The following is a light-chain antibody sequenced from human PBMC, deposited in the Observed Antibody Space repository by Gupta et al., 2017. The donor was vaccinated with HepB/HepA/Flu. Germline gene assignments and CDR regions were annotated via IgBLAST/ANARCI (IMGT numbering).Light chain of an antibody. CDR3: SSYAVSSDTYV. CDR2: EVS. J-gene: IGLJ1*01. Sequence: QSALTQPPSASGSPGQSVTISCTGTGSDVGSSKYVSWYQQHPGKVPKLMIYEVSKRPSGVPDRFSGSKSGTTASLTVSGLQAEDEADYYCSSYAVSSDTYVFGTGTKVTVL. CDR1: GSDVGSSKY. V-gene: IGLV2-8*01.